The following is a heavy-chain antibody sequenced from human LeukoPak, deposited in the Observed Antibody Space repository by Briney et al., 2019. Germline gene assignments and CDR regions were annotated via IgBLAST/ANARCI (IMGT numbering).Heavy chain of an antibody. CDR3: ARGEAVGYCSGGSCSGAWFDP. D-gene: IGHD2-15*01. V-gene: IGHV3-7*01. CDR2: IKQDGSEK. J-gene: IGHJ5*02. CDR1: GFTFSSYW. Sequence: GGSLRLSCAASGFTFSSYWMSWVRQAPGKGLEGVANIKQDGSEKYYVDSVKGRFTISRDNAKNSLYLQMNSLRAEDTAVYYCARGEAVGYCSGGSCSGAWFDPWGQGTLVTVSS.